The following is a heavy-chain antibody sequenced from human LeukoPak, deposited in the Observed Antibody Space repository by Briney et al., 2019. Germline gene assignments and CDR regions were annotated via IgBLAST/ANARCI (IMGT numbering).Heavy chain of an antibody. V-gene: IGHV3-30*18. CDR3: AKDQKWGPADYYFDS. CDR1: GFTLSNYA. D-gene: IGHD2-2*01. CDR2: ISTDGEDK. Sequence: GRSLRLSCAASGFTLSNYAMHWVRQAPGKGLECVTVISTDGEDKKYADSVKGRFAISRDNSKNTLDMQMNSLRAEDTAVYYCAKDQKWGPADYYFDSWGQGTLVTVSS. J-gene: IGHJ4*02.